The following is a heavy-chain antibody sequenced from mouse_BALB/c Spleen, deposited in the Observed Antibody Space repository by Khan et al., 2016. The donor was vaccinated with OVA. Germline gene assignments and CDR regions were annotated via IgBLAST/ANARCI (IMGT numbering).Heavy chain of an antibody. J-gene: IGHJ3*01. CDR2: IWAGGST. CDR1: GFSLNSYG. Sequence: QVQLKESGPGLVAPSQSLSITCTVSGFSLNSYGVHWVRQPPGKGLEWLGVIWAGGSTNYNSALMSRLSISKDNSKSQVFLIMNSLQTEDTAMYYCARAFYYGAWCAFWCQSTLFTVSA. V-gene: IGHV2-9*02. CDR3: ARAFYYGAWCAF. D-gene: IGHD1-1*01.